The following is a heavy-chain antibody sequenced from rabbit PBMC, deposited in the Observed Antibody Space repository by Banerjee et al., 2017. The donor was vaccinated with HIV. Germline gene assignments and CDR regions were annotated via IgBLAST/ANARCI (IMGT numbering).Heavy chain of an antibody. V-gene: IGHV1S45*01. CDR1: GFDFSSGYY. D-gene: IGHD7-1*01. CDR2: IYGGSSGST. J-gene: IGHJ6*01. CDR3: ARDRDTGTAYYFDL. Sequence: QEQLVESGGGLVKPGASLTLTCTASGFDFSSGYYMCWVRQAPGKGLEWIGCIYGGSSGSTYYASWAKGRFTISKTSSTTVTLQMTSLTAADTATYFCARDRDTGTAYYFDLWGPGTLVTVS.